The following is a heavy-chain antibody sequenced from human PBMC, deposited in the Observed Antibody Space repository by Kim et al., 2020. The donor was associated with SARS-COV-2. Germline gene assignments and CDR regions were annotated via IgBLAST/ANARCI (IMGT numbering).Heavy chain of an antibody. V-gene: IGHV1-3*01. CDR3: ARDRGGELDY. Sequence: NTKYSQKSQGRVTITRDTSASPAYMELSSLRSEDKAVYYCARDRGGELDYWGQGTLVTVSS. CDR2: NT. J-gene: IGHJ4*02. D-gene: IGHD1-26*01.